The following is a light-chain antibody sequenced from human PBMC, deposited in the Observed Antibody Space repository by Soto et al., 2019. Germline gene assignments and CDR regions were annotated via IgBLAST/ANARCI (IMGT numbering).Light chain of an antibody. Sequence: DIQMRLSASTLTASVGDRVTITCRASQSISSWLAWYQQKPGKAPKLLIYDASSLESGVPSRFSGSGSGTEFTLIICSLQPDDFATYYCQQYNSYSRTFGQGTKVDIK. J-gene: IGKJ1*01. CDR3: QQYNSYSRT. V-gene: IGKV1-5*01. CDR2: DAS. CDR1: QSISSW.